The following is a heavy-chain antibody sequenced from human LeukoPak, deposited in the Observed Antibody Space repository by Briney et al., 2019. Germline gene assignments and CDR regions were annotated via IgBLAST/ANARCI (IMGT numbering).Heavy chain of an antibody. CDR3: ARGPSGYNNT. CDR2: IYSGGGT. CDR1: EFSVGSNY. V-gene: IGHV3-66*01. J-gene: IGHJ4*02. D-gene: IGHD5-12*01. Sequence: GGSLRLSCAASEFSVGSNYMTWVRQAPGKGLEWVSLIYSGGGTYYADSVKGRFTISRDNSKNTLYLQMNSLRAEDTAVYYCARGPSGYNNTGGQGTLVTVSS.